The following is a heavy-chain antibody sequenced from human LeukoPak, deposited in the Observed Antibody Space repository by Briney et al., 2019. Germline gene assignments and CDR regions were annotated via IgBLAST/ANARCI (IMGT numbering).Heavy chain of an antibody. CDR1: GGSISSYY. V-gene: IGHV4-4*07. D-gene: IGHD6-13*01. CDR3: ARDSPAAGNFDY. Sequence: PSETLSLTCTVSGGSISSYYWSWIRQPAGKGLEYIGRLYTSGHPHYNPSLRSRVTLSLDTSKNQFSLKLRSVTAAGTAVYYCARDSPAAGNFDYWGQGTLVTVSS. J-gene: IGHJ4*02. CDR2: LYTSGHP.